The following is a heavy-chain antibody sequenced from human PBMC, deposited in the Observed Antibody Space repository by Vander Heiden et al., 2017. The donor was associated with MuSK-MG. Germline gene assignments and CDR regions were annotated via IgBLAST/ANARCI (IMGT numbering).Heavy chain of an antibody. CDR3: AKASGLLLFYFDY. CDR1: GFTFSSYA. V-gene: IGHV3-23*01. CDR2: ISGSGGST. Sequence: EVQLLESGGGLVQPGGSLRLSCAASGFTFSSYAMSWVRQAPGKGLEWVSAISGSGGSTYYADAVKGRFTISRDNSKNTLYLQMNSMRAEDTAVYYCAKASGLLLFYFDYWGQGTLVTVSS. D-gene: IGHD2-15*01. J-gene: IGHJ4*02.